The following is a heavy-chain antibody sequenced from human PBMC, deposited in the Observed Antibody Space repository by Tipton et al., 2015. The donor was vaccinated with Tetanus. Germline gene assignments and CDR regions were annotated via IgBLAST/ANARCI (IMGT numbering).Heavy chain of an antibody. CDR3: ARNVSMSEAAKSFKYFDI. CDR2: IYYSGST. CDR1: GASISSENDY. J-gene: IGHJ4*02. Sequence: TLSLTCSVSGASISSENDYWAWIRQPPGKGLEWIGSIYYSGSTHYNPSLRSRITISVDTSTNQFSLRLSSVTAADTAVYYCARNVSMSEAAKSFKYFDIWGQGTLVTVSS. D-gene: IGHD6-19*01. V-gene: IGHV4-39*01.